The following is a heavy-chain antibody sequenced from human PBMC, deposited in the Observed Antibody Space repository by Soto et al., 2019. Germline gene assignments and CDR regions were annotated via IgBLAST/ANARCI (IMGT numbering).Heavy chain of an antibody. D-gene: IGHD3-3*01. V-gene: IGHV3-15*07. J-gene: IGHJ4*01. CDR3: TPVSLEYVSEWYDFSD. Sequence: EAQLVESGGGLVKPGGSLRLSCAASGFTFSNVWMHWVRQAPGKGLEWVGRIKSKIDGETTDYAAPVKRRFSISRDASIHTLSLQITSLNNEDTAVYYCTPVSLEYVSEWYDFSDSGHGTLVPVSS. CDR2: IKSKIDGETT. CDR1: GFTFSNVW.